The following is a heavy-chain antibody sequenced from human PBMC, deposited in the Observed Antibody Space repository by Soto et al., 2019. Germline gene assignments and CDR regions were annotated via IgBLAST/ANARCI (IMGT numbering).Heavy chain of an antibody. D-gene: IGHD6-19*01. CDR2: IYWNDDK. V-gene: IGHV2-5*01. J-gene: IGHJ6*02. CDR1: GFSLSTSGVG. Sequence: SGPTLVNPTQTLTLTCTFSGFSLSTSGVGVGWIRQPPGKALEWLALIYWNDDKRYSPSLKSRLTITKDTSKNQVVLTMTNMDPVDTATYYCAHRRNDQWLAPNYYYYYGMDVWGQGTTVTVSS. CDR3: AHRRNDQWLAPNYYYYYGMDV.